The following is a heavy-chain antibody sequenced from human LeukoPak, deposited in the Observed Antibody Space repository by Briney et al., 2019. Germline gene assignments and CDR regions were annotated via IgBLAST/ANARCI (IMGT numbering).Heavy chain of an antibody. D-gene: IGHD2-21*01. CDR2: IYTSGST. CDR1: GASISSYY. V-gene: IGHV4-4*07. CDR3: ARGRRCTTTTCYLLSADWFDP. Sequence: SETLSLTCSASGASISSYYWNWIRQPAGKGLEWIGRIYTSGSTNYNPSLKSRVTMSVDTSKNQFSLKLSSVTAADTAVYYCARGRRCTTTTCYLLSADWFDPWGQGTLVTVSS. J-gene: IGHJ5*02.